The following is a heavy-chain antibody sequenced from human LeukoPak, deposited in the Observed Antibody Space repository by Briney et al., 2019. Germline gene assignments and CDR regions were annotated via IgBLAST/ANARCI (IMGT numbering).Heavy chain of an antibody. Sequence: GASVKVSCKASGYTFTSYGISWVRQAPGQGLEWMGWISAYNGNTNYAQKLRGRVTMTTDTSTSTAYMELRSLRSDDTAVYYCAREERYSYGSYYFDYWGQGTLVTVSS. CDR1: GYTFTSYG. V-gene: IGHV1-18*01. CDR2: ISAYNGNT. CDR3: AREERYSYGSYYFDY. D-gene: IGHD5-18*01. J-gene: IGHJ4*02.